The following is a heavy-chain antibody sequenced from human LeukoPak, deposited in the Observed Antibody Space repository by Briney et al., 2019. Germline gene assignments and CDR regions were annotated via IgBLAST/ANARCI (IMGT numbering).Heavy chain of an antibody. CDR2: INHSGST. D-gene: IGHD1-26*01. Sequence: SETLSLTCAVYGGSFSGYYWSWIRQPPGKGLEWIGEINHSGSTNYNPSLKSRVTISVDTSKNQFSLKLSSVTAADTAVYYCARGPFSGSYSGAFDIWGQGTMVTVSS. J-gene: IGHJ3*02. CDR3: ARGPFSGSYSGAFDI. V-gene: IGHV4-34*01. CDR1: GGSFSGYY.